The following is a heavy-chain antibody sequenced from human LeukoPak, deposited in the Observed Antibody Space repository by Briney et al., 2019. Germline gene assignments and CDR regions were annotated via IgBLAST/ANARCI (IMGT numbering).Heavy chain of an antibody. CDR3: ARNQLLSRYYFDY. J-gene: IGHJ4*02. Sequence: GGSLRLSCAASGFTFSNYGSSWFGQAPGRGRGGLANIKQDGSEKFYVDSVKGRFTISRDNAKNSLYLQMNSLRAEDTAVYYCARNQLLSRYYFDYWGQGTLVTVSS. CDR2: IKQDGSEK. D-gene: IGHD2-2*01. V-gene: IGHV3-7*01. CDR1: GFTFSNYG.